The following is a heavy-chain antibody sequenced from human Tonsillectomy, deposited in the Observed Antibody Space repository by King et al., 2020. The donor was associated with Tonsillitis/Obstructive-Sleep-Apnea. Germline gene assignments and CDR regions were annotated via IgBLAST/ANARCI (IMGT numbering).Heavy chain of an antibody. CDR2: IYYSGST. CDR1: GGSISSYY. Sequence: QLQESGPGLVKPSETLSLTCTVSGGSISSYYWSWIRQPPGKGLAWFGYIYYSGSTNYNPSLKSRVPISVDTSKNQFSLKLSYVTAADTAVYYWASPGSWGPVDYWGQGTLVTVSS. CDR3: ASPGSWGPVDY. D-gene: IGHD3-16*01. J-gene: IGHJ4*02. V-gene: IGHV4-59*01.